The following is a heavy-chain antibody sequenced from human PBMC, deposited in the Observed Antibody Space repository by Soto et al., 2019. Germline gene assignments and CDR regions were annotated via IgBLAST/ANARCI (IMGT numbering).Heavy chain of an antibody. CDR3: AAIPWGWLRIEAFDI. J-gene: IGHJ3*02. CDR1: GFTFTSSA. Sequence: GASVKVSCKASGFTFTSSAVQWVRQARGQRLEWIGWIVVGSGNTNYAQKFQERVTITRDMSTSTAYMELSSLRSEDTAVYYCAAIPWGWLRIEAFDIWGQGTMVTVSS. D-gene: IGHD5-12*01. V-gene: IGHV1-58*01. CDR2: IVVGSGNT.